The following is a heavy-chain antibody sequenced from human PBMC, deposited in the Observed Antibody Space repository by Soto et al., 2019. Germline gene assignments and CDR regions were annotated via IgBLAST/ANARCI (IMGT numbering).Heavy chain of an antibody. Sequence: PGGSLRLSCAASGFTFSSYAMHWVRQAPGKGLEWVAVISYDGSNKYYADSVKGRFTISRDNSKNTLYLQMNSLRAEDTAVYYCARDTYYYDSSGYLDYFDYWGQGTLVTVSS. V-gene: IGHV3-30-3*01. CDR2: ISYDGSNK. CDR1: GFTFSSYA. CDR3: ARDTYYYDSSGYLDYFDY. D-gene: IGHD3-22*01. J-gene: IGHJ4*02.